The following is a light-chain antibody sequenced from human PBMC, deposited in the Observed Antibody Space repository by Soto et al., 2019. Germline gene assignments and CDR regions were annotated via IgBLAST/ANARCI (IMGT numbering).Light chain of an antibody. V-gene: IGLV2-23*01. CDR3: SPYASSSTYV. CDR2: EGT. CDR1: SSDVGSYNL. J-gene: IGLJ1*01. Sequence: QSALTQPASVSGSPGQSITISCTGTSSDVGSYNLVSWYQQHPGKAPKLMIYEGTKRPSGVSDRFSGSRSGNTASLTISGLQAEDEADYYCSPYASSSTYVFGSGTQLTVL.